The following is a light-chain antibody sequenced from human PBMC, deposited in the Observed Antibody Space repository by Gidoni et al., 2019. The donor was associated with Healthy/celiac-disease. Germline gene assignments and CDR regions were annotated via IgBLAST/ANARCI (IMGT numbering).Light chain of an antibody. CDR1: QDISNY. CDR2: DAS. Sequence: DIHMTQSPSSLSASVGDRVTITCPASQDISNYLNWYQQKPGKAPKLLIYDASNLETGVPSRFSGSGSGTDFTFTISSLQPEDIATYYCQQYDNLLFTFGPGTKVDIK. J-gene: IGKJ3*01. V-gene: IGKV1-33*01. CDR3: QQYDNLLFT.